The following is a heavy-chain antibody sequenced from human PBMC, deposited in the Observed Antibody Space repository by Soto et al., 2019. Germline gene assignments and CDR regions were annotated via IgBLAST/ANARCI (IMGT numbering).Heavy chain of an antibody. J-gene: IGHJ4*02. D-gene: IGHD3-10*01. CDR3: SKEGVPAFYIDF. CDR1: GFTFSSYG. V-gene: IGHV3-30*18. Sequence: GGSLRLSCAASGFTFSSYGMHWVRQAPGKGLEWVAVISYDGSNKYYADSVKGRFTISRDNSKNTLYLQMNSLRAEDTAVYYCSKEGVPAFYIDFWGPGTLVTVAS. CDR2: ISYDGSNK.